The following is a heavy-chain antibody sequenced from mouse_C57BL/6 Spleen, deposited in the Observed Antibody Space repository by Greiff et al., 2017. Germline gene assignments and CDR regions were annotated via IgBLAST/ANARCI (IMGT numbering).Heavy chain of an antibody. D-gene: IGHD2-2*01. Sequence: DVMLVESGGGLVQPGGSLKLSCAASGFTFSDYYMYWVRQTPEKRLEWVAYISNGGGSTYYPDTVKGRFTISRDNAKNTLYLQMSRLKSEDTAMYYCARRGYYGYDETWFAYWGQGTLVTVSA. CDR3: ARRGYYGYDETWFAY. CDR2: ISNGGGST. V-gene: IGHV5-12*01. J-gene: IGHJ3*01. CDR1: GFTFSDYY.